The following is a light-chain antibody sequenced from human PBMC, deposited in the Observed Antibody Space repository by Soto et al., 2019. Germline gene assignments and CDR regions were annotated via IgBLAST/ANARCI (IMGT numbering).Light chain of an antibody. CDR2: DNN. CDR3: GTWDSSLSAGV. Sequence: QSVLTQPPSVSAAPGQKVTISCSGSSSNIGNNYVSWYQHLPGTAPKLLIYDNNKRPSGIPDRFSGSKSGTSATLGITGLQTGDEAHYYCGTWDSSLSAGVFGGGTKVPV. CDR1: SSNIGNNY. V-gene: IGLV1-51*01. J-gene: IGLJ2*01.